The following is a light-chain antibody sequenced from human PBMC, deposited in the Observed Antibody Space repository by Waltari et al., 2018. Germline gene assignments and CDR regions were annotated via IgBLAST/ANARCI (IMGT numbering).Light chain of an antibody. CDR2: EVS. CDR1: SSDVGGYNY. J-gene: IGLJ2*01. V-gene: IGLV2-8*01. Sequence: QSGLTQPPSASGSPGQSVTISCTGTSSDVGGYNYVSWYQQHPGKVPNLMIYEVSKRPSGVPNRFSGSKSGNRASLTVSGLQAEDEADYYCSSYSGTNDVIFGGGTKLTVL. CDR3: SSYSGTNDVI.